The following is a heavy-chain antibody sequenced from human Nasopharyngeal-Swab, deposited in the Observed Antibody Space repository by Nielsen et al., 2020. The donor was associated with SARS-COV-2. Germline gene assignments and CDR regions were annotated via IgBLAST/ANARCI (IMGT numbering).Heavy chain of an antibody. CDR1: GFTFSSYG. J-gene: IGHJ6*03. D-gene: IGHD4-17*01. CDR2: IPYDGSNK. Sequence: GESLKISCAASGFTFSSYGMHWVRQAPGKGLEWVAVIPYDGSNKYYADSVKGRFTISRDNSKNTLYLQMNSLRAEDTAVYYCAKAGDYGDYSAHYYMDVWGKGTTVTVSS. CDR3: AKAGDYGDYSAHYYMDV. V-gene: IGHV3-30*18.